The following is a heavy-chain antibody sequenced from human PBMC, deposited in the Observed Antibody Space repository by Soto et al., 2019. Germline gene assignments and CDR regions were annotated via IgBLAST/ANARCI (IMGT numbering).Heavy chain of an antibody. CDR1: GGTFNSFS. J-gene: IGHJ5*02. Sequence: QVQLVQSGAEVKTPGSSVKVSCKASGGTFNSFSIDWVRQAPGQGLEWMGGIIPMTGRPNYAQRFQGRVTFSADKSTNTVYLEVNSLTNEDTAVYYCTRRGRQSANWFDPWGQRTLVTVSS. CDR2: IIPMTGRP. V-gene: IGHV1-69*06. CDR3: TRRGRQSANWFDP.